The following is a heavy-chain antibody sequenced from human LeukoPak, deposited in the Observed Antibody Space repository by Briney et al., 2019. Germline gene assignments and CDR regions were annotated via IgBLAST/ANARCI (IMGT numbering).Heavy chain of an antibody. CDR3: AGGQWLAHPDY. CDR1: GGSISSYY. Sequence: SETLSLTCTVSGGSISSYYWSWIRQPPGKGLEWIGYIYYSGSTNYNPSLKSRVTISVDTSKNQFSLKLSSVTAADTAVYYCAGGQWLAHPDYWGQGTLVTVSS. D-gene: IGHD6-19*01. J-gene: IGHJ4*02. CDR2: IYYSGST. V-gene: IGHV4-59*08.